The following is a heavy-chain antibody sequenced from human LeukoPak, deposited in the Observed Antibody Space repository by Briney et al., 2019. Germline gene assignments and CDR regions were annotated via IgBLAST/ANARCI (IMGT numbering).Heavy chain of an antibody. CDR2: IYYSGST. Sequence: SETLSLTCTVSGGSISSYYWSWIRQPPGKGLEWIGYIYYSGSTNYNPSLKSRVTISVDTSKNQFPLKLSSVTAADTAVYYCARGEVARGPFDYWGQGTLVTVSS. CDR3: ARGEVARGPFDY. D-gene: IGHD2-15*01. CDR1: GGSISSYY. V-gene: IGHV4-59*01. J-gene: IGHJ4*02.